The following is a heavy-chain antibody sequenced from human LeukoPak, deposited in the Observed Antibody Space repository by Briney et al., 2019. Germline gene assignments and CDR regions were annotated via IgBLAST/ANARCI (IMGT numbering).Heavy chain of an antibody. CDR3: ANLVVAAGFDY. D-gene: IGHD2-15*01. J-gene: IGHJ4*02. Sequence: GGSLRLSCAASGFTFGSYSMNWVRQAPGKGLEWVSSISSSSSYIYYADSVKGRFTISRDNAKNSLYLQMNSLRAEDTAVYYCANLVVAAGFDYWGQGTLVTVSS. CDR2: ISSSSSYI. V-gene: IGHV3-21*01. CDR1: GFTFGSYS.